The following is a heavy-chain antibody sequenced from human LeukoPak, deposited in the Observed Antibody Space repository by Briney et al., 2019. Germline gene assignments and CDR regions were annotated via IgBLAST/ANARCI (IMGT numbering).Heavy chain of an antibody. CDR3: AKDLRPYCSSTSCYHPFDY. CDR2: ISWNSGSI. V-gene: IGHV3-9*01. D-gene: IGHD2-2*01. J-gene: IGHJ4*02. Sequence: GRSLRLSCAASGFTFDDYAMHWVRQAPGKGLEWVSGISWNSGSIGYADSVKGRFTISRDNAKNSLYLQMNSLRAEDTALYYCAKDLRPYCSSTSCYHPFDYWGQGTLVTVSS. CDR1: GFTFDDYA.